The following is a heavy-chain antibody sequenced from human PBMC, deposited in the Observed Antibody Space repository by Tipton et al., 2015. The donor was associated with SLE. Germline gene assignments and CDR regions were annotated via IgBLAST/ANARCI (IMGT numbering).Heavy chain of an antibody. D-gene: IGHD3-16*01. CDR3: ARVQEGGYYFYGMDV. Sequence: LRLSCTVSGDSISPYYWAWIRQPPGTGLEWIGYNYYNGDTNSNASLKSRVTISVDTSKNQVSLKLSSVTAADTAVYYCARVQEGGYYFYGMDVWGQGTTVTVSS. CDR1: GDSISPYY. CDR2: NYYNGDT. J-gene: IGHJ6*02. V-gene: IGHV4-59*01.